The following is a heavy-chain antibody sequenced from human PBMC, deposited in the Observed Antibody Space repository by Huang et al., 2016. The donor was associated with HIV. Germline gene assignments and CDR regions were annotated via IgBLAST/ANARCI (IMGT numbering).Heavy chain of an antibody. V-gene: IGHV1-18*01. D-gene: IGHD2-2*01. CDR2: ISAYNGVT. CDR1: GSTFTSYG. Sequence: QVQLVQSGVEVKKPGASVKVSCKASGSTFTSYGISWVRQAPGQGLDWMGWISAYNGVTNYAQNVQGRVTMTTDTSTSTAYMELRSLRSDDTAVYYCARDSPLLGVVIVVVPTAPNAFDIWGQGTMVTVSS. J-gene: IGHJ3*02. CDR3: ARDSPLLGVVIVVVPTAPNAFDI.